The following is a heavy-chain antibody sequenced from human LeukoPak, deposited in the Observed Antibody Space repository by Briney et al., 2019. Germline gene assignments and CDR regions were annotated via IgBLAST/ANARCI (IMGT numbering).Heavy chain of an antibody. D-gene: IGHD5-18*01. Sequence: SVKVSCKASGGTFSSYAISWVRQAPGQGLEWMGRIIPIIGTANYAQKFQGRVTITTDESTSTAYMELSSLRSEDTAVYYCTRSYGYGDFDYWGQGTLVTVSS. CDR1: GGTFSSYA. V-gene: IGHV1-69*05. CDR2: IIPIIGTA. CDR3: TRSYGYGDFDY. J-gene: IGHJ4*02.